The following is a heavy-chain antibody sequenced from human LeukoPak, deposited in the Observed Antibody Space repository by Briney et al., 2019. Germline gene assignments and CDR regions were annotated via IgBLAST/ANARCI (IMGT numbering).Heavy chain of an antibody. V-gene: IGHV3-23*01. J-gene: IGHJ6*03. Sequence: PGGSLRLSCAASGITFSSHAMSWVRQAPGEGLEWVSLISGSGGHTNYGDSVKGRFTISRDNSTNRLYLQMNSLRPEDTAVYYCAKGGAATMRDGYNYYYYYMEVWGRGTTVTVSS. CDR1: GITFSSHA. CDR3: AKGGAATMRDGYNYYYYYMEV. CDR2: ISGSGGHT. D-gene: IGHD5-24*01.